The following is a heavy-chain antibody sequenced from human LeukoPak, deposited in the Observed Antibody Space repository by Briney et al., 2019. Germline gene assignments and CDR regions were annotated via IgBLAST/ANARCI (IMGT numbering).Heavy chain of an antibody. CDR3: ARGGDGDYALFDY. CDR1: GGSFSGYY. J-gene: IGHJ4*02. Sequence: PSETLSLTCAVYGGSFSGYYWSWISQPPGKGLEWIGEINHSGSTNYNPSLKSRVTISVDTSKNQFSLKLSSVTAADTAVYYCARGGDGDYALFDYWGQGTLVTVSS. D-gene: IGHD4-17*01. V-gene: IGHV4-34*01. CDR2: INHSGST.